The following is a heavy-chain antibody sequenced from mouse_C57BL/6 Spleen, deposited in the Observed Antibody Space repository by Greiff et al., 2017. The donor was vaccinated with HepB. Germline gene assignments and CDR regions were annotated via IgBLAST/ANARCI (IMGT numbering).Heavy chain of an antibody. CDR3: AAGTTVVELYWYFDV. CDR1: GYTFTSYW. V-gene: IGHV1-55*01. D-gene: IGHD1-1*01. Sequence: QVQLQQPGAELVKPGASVKMSCKASGYTFTSYWITWVKQRPGQGLEWIGDIYPGSGSTNYNEKFKSKATLTVDTSSSTAYMQLSSLTSEDSAVYYCAAGTTVVELYWYFDVWGTGTTVTVSS. J-gene: IGHJ1*03. CDR2: IYPGSGST.